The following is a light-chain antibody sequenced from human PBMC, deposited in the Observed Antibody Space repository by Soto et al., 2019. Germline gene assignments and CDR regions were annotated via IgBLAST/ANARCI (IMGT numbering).Light chain of an antibody. V-gene: IGKV1-5*01. CDR1: QSISSW. CDR3: QQYNSYWT. Sequence: DIQMTQSPSTLSASVGDRVTITCRASQSISSWLAWYQQKPGKAPKLLIYDASSLESGVPSRFSGGGSGTESTLTISRLQPDDFATYYRQQYNSYWTFGQGTKVDIK. J-gene: IGKJ1*01. CDR2: DAS.